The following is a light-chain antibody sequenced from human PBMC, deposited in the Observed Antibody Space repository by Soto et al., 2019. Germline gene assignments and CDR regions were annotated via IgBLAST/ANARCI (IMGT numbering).Light chain of an antibody. CDR1: QSVSSN. V-gene: IGKV3-15*01. Sequence: EVVMTQSPATLSVSPGERATLSCRASQSVSSNLAWYQQKPGQAPRLLIYGASTRATGIPARFSGSVSGTEFTLTISSLRSEDFAVYSCQQYNNWPPWTFGQGTKVEIK. CDR2: GAS. J-gene: IGKJ1*01. CDR3: QQYNNWPPWT.